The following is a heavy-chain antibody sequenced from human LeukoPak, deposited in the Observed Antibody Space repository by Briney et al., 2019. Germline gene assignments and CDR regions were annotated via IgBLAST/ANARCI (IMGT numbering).Heavy chain of an antibody. J-gene: IGHJ4*02. D-gene: IGHD3-3*01. Sequence: ASVKVSCKASGYTFTGYYMHWVRQAPGQGLEWMGWINPNSGGTNYAQKFQGRVTMTRDTSISTAYMELSRLRSDDTAVYYCARHNSYDFWSGYLYYFDYWGQGTLVTVSS. CDR3: ARHNSYDFWSGYLYYFDY. V-gene: IGHV1-2*02. CDR1: GYTFTGYY. CDR2: INPNSGGT.